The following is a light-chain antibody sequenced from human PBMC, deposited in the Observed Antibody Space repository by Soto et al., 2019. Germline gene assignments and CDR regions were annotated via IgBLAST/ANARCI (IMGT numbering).Light chain of an antibody. Sequence: QAVVTQSPSASASLGASVKLTCTLTSGHSSYAIAWHQQRPEKGPRYLMKLNSDGSHSKGDGIPDRFSGSSSGAERYLTISSLQSGDEADYYCQTWVTGIQVFGGGTKVTVL. CDR2: LNSDGSH. J-gene: IGLJ2*01. CDR3: QTWVTGIQV. V-gene: IGLV4-69*01. CDR1: SGHSSYA.